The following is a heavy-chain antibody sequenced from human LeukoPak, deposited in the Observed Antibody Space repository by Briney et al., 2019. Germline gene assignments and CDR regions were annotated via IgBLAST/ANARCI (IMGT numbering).Heavy chain of an antibody. J-gene: IGHJ4*02. CDR2: ISYDGSNK. V-gene: IGHV3-30-3*01. CDR3: AREESWEASFDY. CDR1: GFTFSSYA. Sequence: GRSLRLSCAASGFTFSSYAMHWVRQASGKGLVWVAVISYDGSNKYYAVSVKGRFTISRDNSKNTLYLQMNSLRAEDTAVYYCAREESWEASFDYWGQGTLVTVSS. D-gene: IGHD6-13*01.